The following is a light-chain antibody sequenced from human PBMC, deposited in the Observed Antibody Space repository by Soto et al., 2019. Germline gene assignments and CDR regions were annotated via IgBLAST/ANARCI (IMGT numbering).Light chain of an antibody. V-gene: IGLV6-57*01. CDR1: SGSIASNY. CDR3: QSYDSSNQGV. J-gene: IGLJ3*02. Sequence: NFMLTQPHSVSESPGKTVTISCTRSSGSIASNYVQWYQQRPGSSPTTVIYEDNQRPSGVPDRFSGSIDSSSNSASLTISGLKTEDEAYYYCQSYDSSNQGVFGGGTQLTVL. CDR2: EDN.